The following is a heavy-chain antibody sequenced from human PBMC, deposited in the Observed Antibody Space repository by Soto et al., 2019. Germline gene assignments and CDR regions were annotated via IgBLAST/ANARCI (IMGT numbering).Heavy chain of an antibody. D-gene: IGHD2-2*01. CDR2: ISGSGGST. J-gene: IGHJ6*02. V-gene: IGHV3-23*01. CDR3: ATRRDASYYYYGMDV. Sequence: PGGSLRVSCAASGFTFATYAMTWVRQAPGKGLEWVSAISGSGGSTYYADSVKGRFTISRDNSKNTLFLQMNSLRAEDTAVYYCATRRDASYYYYGMDVWGHGTTVTVSS. CDR1: GFTFATYA.